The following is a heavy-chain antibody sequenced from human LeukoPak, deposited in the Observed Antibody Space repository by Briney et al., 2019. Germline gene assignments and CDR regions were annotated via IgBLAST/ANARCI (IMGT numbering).Heavy chain of an antibody. V-gene: IGHV1-3*01. Sequence: ASVKVSCKASGYTFTSYAMHWVRQAPGQRLEWMGWINAGNGNTNYAQMLQGRVTLTTDTSTRTAYMELRSLRSDDTAVYYCARVSSLEWIFDFWGQGTVVTVSS. CDR1: GYTFTSYA. J-gene: IGHJ5*01. CDR3: ARVSSLEWIFDF. D-gene: IGHD5-12*01. CDR2: INAGNGNT.